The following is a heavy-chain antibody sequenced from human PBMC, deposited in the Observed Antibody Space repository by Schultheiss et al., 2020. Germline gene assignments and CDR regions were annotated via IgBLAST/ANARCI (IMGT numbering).Heavy chain of an antibody. CDR1: GFTFSSYS. D-gene: IGHD3-22*01. Sequence: GGSLRLSCAASGFTFSSYSMNWVRQAPGKGLEWVSYISSSGRYIYYADSVKGRFTISRDNAKNSLYLQMNSLRAEDTAVYYCARDHYYDSSDAFDIWGQGTMVTVSS. J-gene: IGHJ3*02. CDR2: ISSSGRYI. CDR3: ARDHYYDSSDAFDI. V-gene: IGHV3-21*05.